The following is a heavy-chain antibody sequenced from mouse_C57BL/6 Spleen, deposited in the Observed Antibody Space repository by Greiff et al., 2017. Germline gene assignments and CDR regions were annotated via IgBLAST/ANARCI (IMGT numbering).Heavy chain of an antibody. CDR3: TSYGNYVFDD. CDR1: GYTFTDYE. J-gene: IGHJ2*01. D-gene: IGHD2-1*01. CDR2: IDPETGGT. V-gene: IGHV1-15*01. Sequence: QVQLQQSGAELVRPGASVTLSCKASGYTFTDYEMHWVKQTPVHGLEWIGAIDPETGGTAYNQKFKGKAILTADKSSSTAYMELRSLTSEDSAVYYCTSYGNYVFDDWGQGTTLTVSS.